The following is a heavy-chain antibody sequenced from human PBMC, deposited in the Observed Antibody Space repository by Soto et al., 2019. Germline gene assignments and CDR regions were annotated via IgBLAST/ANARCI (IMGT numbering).Heavy chain of an antibody. V-gene: IGHV1-3*01. Sequence: QVQLVQSGAEVKKPGASVKVSCKASGYTFTSYAMNWVRQAPGQRLEWMGWINAGNGNTKYSQKFQGRVTITRDTSASTAYMELSSLRSEDTAVYYCARVVGISVDDYWGQGTLVTVSS. D-gene: IGHD6-19*01. CDR2: INAGNGNT. CDR1: GYTFTSYA. CDR3: ARVVGISVDDY. J-gene: IGHJ4*02.